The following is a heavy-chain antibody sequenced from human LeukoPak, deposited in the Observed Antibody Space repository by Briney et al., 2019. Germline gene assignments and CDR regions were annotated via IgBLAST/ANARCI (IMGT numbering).Heavy chain of an antibody. CDR2: VSGGAEAT. CDR1: GFSFRDYA. Sequence: GGSLRLSCAAAGFSFRDYAMTWVRQAPGKGLEWVSTVSGGAEATYYADSVKGRFAISRDNSKSALYLQMNSLRAEDTAIYYCAKDTPLTAYTSGWSNNCFDYWGQGTLVTVSS. D-gene: IGHD6-19*01. CDR3: AKDTPLTAYTSGWSNNCFDY. J-gene: IGHJ4*02. V-gene: IGHV3-23*01.